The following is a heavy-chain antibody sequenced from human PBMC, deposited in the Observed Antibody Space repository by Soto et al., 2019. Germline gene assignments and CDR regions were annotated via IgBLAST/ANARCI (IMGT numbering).Heavy chain of an antibody. CDR2: IHYSGST. V-gene: IGHV4-39*01. J-gene: IGHJ4*02. Sequence: QLQLQESGPGLVKPSETLSLTCTVSGGSISSSSYYWGWIRQPPGKGLEWIGSIHYSGSTYYNPSLKSRVTIAVDTATTQFSLRLSSGTAATTAVYYCARRESSPHHLYWGQGTLGTVSS. CDR1: GGSISSSSYY. CDR3: ARRESSPHHLY. D-gene: IGHD1-26*01.